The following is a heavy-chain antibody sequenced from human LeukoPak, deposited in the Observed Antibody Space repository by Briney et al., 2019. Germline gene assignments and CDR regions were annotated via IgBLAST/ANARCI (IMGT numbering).Heavy chain of an antibody. Sequence: GGSLRLSCAASGFTFSSYAMSWVRQAPGKGLEWVSAISGSGGSTYYADSVKGRFTISRDNSKNTLYLQMNSLGAEDTAVYYCAKEITMVRGVKPNWFDPWGQGTLVTVSS. J-gene: IGHJ5*02. D-gene: IGHD3-10*01. CDR3: AKEITMVRGVKPNWFDP. CDR1: GFTFSSYA. CDR2: ISGSGGST. V-gene: IGHV3-23*01.